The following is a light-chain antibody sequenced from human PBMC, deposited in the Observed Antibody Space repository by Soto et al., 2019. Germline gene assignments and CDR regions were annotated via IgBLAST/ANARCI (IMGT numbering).Light chain of an antibody. Sequence: EMFITPSPAILSVSLRENATPSCRASQSVNSNYLAWYQQHPGQPPRLLIYGISTRATGIPARFSGSGSGTEFSLTISSLQSEDFAVYYCQQYSKWPITFGQGTRLEIK. J-gene: IGKJ5*01. CDR3: QQYSKWPIT. CDR1: QSVNSN. V-gene: IGKV3-15*01. CDR2: GIS.